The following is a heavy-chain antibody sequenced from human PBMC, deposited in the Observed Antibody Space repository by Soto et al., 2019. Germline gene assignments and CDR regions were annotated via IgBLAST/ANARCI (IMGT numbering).Heavy chain of an antibody. V-gene: IGHV1-69*13. D-gene: IGHD4-17*01. CDR1: GGTFSSYA. CDR3: ARATREPTVVSFWYFDL. CDR2: IIPIFGTA. J-gene: IGHJ2*01. Sequence: ASVKVSCKASGGTFSSYAISWVRQAPGQGLEWMGRIIPIFGTANYAQKFQGRVTITADESTSTAYMELSSLRSEDTAVYYCARATREPTVVSFWYFDLWGRGTLVTVSS.